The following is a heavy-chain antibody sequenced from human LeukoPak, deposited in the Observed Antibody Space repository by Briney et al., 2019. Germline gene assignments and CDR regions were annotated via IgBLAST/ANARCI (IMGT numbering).Heavy chain of an antibody. V-gene: IGHV4-34*01. CDR2: FNHSGST. D-gene: IGHD6-13*01. CDR1: AGSSGGYY. Sequence: PPETLSLTSAVYAGSSGGYYWSWIRQPPGKGLGWIGEFNHSGSTNYNPSLKSRVTIPGDTSQNQFSLKLSAVTAPDTAVYYCARGRGSSSWYFWFDPWGQGTLVTVSS. CDR3: ARGRGSSSWYFWFDP. J-gene: IGHJ5*02.